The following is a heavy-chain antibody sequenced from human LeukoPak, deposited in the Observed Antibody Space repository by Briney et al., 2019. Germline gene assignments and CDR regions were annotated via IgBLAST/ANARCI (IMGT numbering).Heavy chain of an antibody. CDR2: ISAYNGNT. CDR3: VAIVGATYYDFWSGYYPFDY. CDR1: GYTFTSYG. D-gene: IGHD3-3*01. Sequence: GASVKVSCKASGYTFTSYGISWVRQAPGQGLEWMGWISAYNGNTNYAQKLQGRVTMTTDTSTSTAYMELRSLRSDDTAVYYCVAIVGATYYDFWSGYYPFDYWGQGTLVTVSS. V-gene: IGHV1-18*01. J-gene: IGHJ4*02.